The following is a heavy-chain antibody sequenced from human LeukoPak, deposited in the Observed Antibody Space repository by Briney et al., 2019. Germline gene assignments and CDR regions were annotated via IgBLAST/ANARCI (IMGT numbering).Heavy chain of an antibody. CDR1: GYTFTSYG. CDR2: ISAYNGNT. CDR3: ARIGYDNSYGGEDY. Sequence: ASVTVSFKASGYTFTSYGISWVRQAPGQGLEWMGWISAYNGNTNYAQKLQGRVTMTTDTSTSTAYMELRSLRSDDTAVYYCARIGYDNSYGGEDYWGQGTLVTVSS. V-gene: IGHV1-18*01. J-gene: IGHJ4*02. D-gene: IGHD5-18*01.